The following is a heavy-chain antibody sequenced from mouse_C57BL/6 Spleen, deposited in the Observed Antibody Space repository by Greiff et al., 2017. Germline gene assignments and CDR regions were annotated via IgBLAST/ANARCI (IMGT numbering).Heavy chain of an antibody. CDR3: AREGWLLRYFDV. CDR2: IYPGDGDT. Sequence: QVQLQQSGPELVKPGASVKISCKASGYAFSSSWMNWVKQRPGKGLEWIGRIYPGDGDTNYNGKFKGKATLTADKSSSTAYMQLSSLTSEDSAVYFCAREGWLLRYFDVWGTGTTGTVSS. V-gene: IGHV1-82*01. D-gene: IGHD2-3*01. CDR1: GYAFSSSW. J-gene: IGHJ1*03.